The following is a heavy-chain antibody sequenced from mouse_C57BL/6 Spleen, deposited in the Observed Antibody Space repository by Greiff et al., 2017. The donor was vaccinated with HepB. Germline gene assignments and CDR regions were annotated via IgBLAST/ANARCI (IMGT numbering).Heavy chain of an antibody. J-gene: IGHJ3*01. Sequence: DVKLVESGGDLVKPGGSLKLSCAASGFTFSSYGMSWVRQTPDKRLEWVATISSGGSYTYYPDSVKGRFTISRDNAKNTLYLQMSSLKSEDTAMYYCARRGGSAQATAWFAYWGQGTLVTVS. CDR2: ISSGGSYT. CDR3: ARRGGSAQATAWFAY. D-gene: IGHD3-2*02. V-gene: IGHV5-6*02. CDR1: GFTFSSYG.